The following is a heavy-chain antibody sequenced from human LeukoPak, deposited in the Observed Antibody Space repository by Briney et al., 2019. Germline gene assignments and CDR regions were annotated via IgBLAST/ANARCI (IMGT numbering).Heavy chain of an antibody. J-gene: IGHJ4*02. D-gene: IGHD3-3*01. V-gene: IGHV1-2*02. CDR2: INPNSGGT. Sequence: ASVKVSCKASGYTFTGYYMHWVRQAPGQGLEWMGWINPNSGGTNYARKFQGRVTMTRDTSISTAYMELSRLRSDDTAVYYCARVRTYCDFWSGYRYWGQGTLVTVSS. CDR3: ARVRTYCDFWSGYRY. CDR1: GYTFTGYY.